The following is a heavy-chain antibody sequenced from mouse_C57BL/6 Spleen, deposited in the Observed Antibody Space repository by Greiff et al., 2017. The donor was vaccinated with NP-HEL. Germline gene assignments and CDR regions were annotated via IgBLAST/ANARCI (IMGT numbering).Heavy chain of an antibody. CDR3: ARRTGNYNFDY. CDR2: ISSGSSTI. CDR1: GFTFSDYG. D-gene: IGHD2-1*01. V-gene: IGHV5-17*01. Sequence: DVMLVESGGGLVKPGGSLKLSCAASGFTFSDYGMHWVRQAPEKGLEWVAYISSGSSTIYYADTVKGRFTISRDNAKNTLFLQMTSLRSEDTAMYYCARRTGNYNFDYWGQGTTLTVSS. J-gene: IGHJ2*01.